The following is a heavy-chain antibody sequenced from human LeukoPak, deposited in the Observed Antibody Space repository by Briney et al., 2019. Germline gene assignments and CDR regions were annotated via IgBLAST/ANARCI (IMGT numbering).Heavy chain of an antibody. CDR3: ARDYITMVRGVSAFDY. Sequence: GASVKVSCKASGYTFTGYYMHWVRQAPGQGLEWMGRINPNSGGTNYAQKFQGRVTMTRDTSISTAYMELSRLRSDDTAVYYCARDYITMVRGVSAFDYWGQGTLVTVSS. J-gene: IGHJ4*02. CDR2: INPNSGGT. CDR1: GYTFTGYY. V-gene: IGHV1-2*06. D-gene: IGHD3-10*01.